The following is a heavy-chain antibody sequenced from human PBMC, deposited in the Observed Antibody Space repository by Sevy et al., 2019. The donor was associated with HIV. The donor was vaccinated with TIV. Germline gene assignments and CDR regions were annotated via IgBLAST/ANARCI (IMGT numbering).Heavy chain of an antibody. CDR1: GFTVSSDY. CDR3: ARISDSTAYPDAFDI. V-gene: IGHV3-53*01. J-gene: IGHJ3*02. D-gene: IGHD3-16*01. CDR2: IYSGGRT. Sequence: GGSLRLSCAASGFTVSSDYMSWVRQAPGKGLECVSVIYSGGRTHYADSVKGRFTISRDNPKNTVHLQMNSLRVEDTAVYFCARISDSTAYPDAFDIWGHRTMVTVSS.